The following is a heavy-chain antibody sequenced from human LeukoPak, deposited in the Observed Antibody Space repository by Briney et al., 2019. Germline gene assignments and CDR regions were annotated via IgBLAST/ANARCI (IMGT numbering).Heavy chain of an antibody. CDR2: IGTAGDT. Sequence: GGSLRLSFAASGFTFSSYDMHWVRQATGKGLEWVSAIGTAGDTYYPGSVKGRFTISRENAKNSLYLQMNSLRAGDTAVYYCARSSSGWSTRGYYFDYWGQGTLVTVSS. D-gene: IGHD6-19*01. CDR1: GFTFSSYD. CDR3: ARSSSGWSTRGYYFDY. V-gene: IGHV3-13*01. J-gene: IGHJ4*02.